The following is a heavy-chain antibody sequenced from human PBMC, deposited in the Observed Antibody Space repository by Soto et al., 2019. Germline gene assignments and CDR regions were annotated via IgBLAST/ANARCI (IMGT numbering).Heavy chain of an antibody. J-gene: IGHJ3*02. CDR3: ARRLTCSGGSCHDAFDI. Sequence: GGSLRLSCAASGFTFSSYSMNWVRQAPGKGLEWVSSISSSSSYIYYADSVKGRFTISRDNAKNSLYLQMNSLRAEDTAVYYCARRLTCSGGSCHDAFDIWGQGTMVTVSS. V-gene: IGHV3-21*01. CDR2: ISSSSSYI. CDR1: GFTFSSYS. D-gene: IGHD2-15*01.